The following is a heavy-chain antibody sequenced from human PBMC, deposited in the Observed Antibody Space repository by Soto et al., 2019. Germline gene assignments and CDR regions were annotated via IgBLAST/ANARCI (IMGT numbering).Heavy chain of an antibody. CDR2: IIPMFGTA. CDR1: GDTFSSYA. D-gene: IGHD3-22*01. Sequence: QVQLVQSGAEVKKPGSSVKVSCKASGDTFSSYAINWVRQAPGQGLEWMGGIIPMFGTANYAQKFKGRVRITAGESTSTVYMELSSLRSEDTAVYYCARVGPAHYYDSSGYYSPLGYWGQGTLVSVSS. J-gene: IGHJ4*02. CDR3: ARVGPAHYYDSSGYYSPLGY. V-gene: IGHV1-69*01.